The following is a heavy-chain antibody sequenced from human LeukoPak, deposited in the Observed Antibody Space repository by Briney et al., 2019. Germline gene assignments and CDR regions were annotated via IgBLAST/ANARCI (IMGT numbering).Heavy chain of an antibody. D-gene: IGHD3-10*01. CDR3: ARTRITMVRGVIQTDY. Sequence: PSETLSLTCTVSGGSISSSSYYWGWIRQPPGKGLEWIGSIYYSGSTYYNPSLKSRVTISVDTSKNQFSLKLSSVTAADTAVYYCARTRITMVRGVIQTDYWGQGTLVTVSS. V-gene: IGHV4-39*07. CDR1: GGSISSSSYY. J-gene: IGHJ4*02. CDR2: IYYSGST.